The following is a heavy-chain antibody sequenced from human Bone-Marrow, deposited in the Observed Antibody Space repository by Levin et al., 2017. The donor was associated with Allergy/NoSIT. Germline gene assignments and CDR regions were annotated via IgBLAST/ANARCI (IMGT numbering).Heavy chain of an antibody. V-gene: IGHV4-34*01. CDR2: INHRGST. CDR3: ARGRGYSSGWGYFYSYIDV. J-gene: IGHJ6*03. Sequence: SQTLSLPCAVYGGSLSGDYYWNWIRQSPGKGLEWIGQINHRGSTKYNPSLKSRVTMSADMSKNQFSVRLNSVTAADTAVYYCARGRGYSSGWGYFYSYIDVWAKGITVTVSS. CDR1: GGSLSGDYY. D-gene: IGHD6-19*01.